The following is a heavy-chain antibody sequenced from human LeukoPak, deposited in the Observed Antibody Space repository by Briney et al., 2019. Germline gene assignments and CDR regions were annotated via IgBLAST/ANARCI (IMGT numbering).Heavy chain of an antibody. Sequence: SETLSLTCTVSGGSISSYYWSWIRQPAGKGLEWIGRIYTSGSTNYNPSLKSRVTMSVDTSKNQFSLRLNSVTAADTAVYYCARDALHYFDTSGYFSDFWGQGTLVTVSS. CDR2: IYTSGST. D-gene: IGHD3-22*01. V-gene: IGHV4-4*07. CDR3: ARDALHYFDTSGYFSDF. CDR1: GGSISSYY. J-gene: IGHJ4*02.